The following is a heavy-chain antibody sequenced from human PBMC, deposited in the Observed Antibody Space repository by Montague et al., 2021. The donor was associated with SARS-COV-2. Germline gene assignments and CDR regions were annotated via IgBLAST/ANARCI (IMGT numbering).Heavy chain of an antibody. D-gene: IGHD3-16*01. CDR2: LYYTGNT. CDR1: DDSISSPNR. J-gene: IGHJ6*02. CDR3: ARGGTYHYGMDV. Sequence: SETLSLTCAVSDDSISSPNRWNRVRHPPGKGQAWVGELYYTGNTKYNPSLKSRVTIFIDKSKNHSSLQLSSVTAADTAAYYWARGGTYHYGMDVWGQGTTVAVSS. V-gene: IGHV4-4*02.